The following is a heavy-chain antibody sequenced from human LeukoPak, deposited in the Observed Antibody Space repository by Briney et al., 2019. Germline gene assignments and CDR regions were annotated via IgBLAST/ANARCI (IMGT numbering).Heavy chain of an antibody. Sequence: ASVKVSCKASGYTFTSYAMHWVRQAPGQRVEWMGWINAGNGNTKYSQKFQGRVTITRDTSASTAHMELSSLRSEDTAVYYCARRKGISWQLDYWGQGTLVTVSS. CDR3: ARRKGISWQLDY. CDR2: INAGNGNT. CDR1: GYTFTSYA. V-gene: IGHV1-3*01. J-gene: IGHJ4*02. D-gene: IGHD3-3*02.